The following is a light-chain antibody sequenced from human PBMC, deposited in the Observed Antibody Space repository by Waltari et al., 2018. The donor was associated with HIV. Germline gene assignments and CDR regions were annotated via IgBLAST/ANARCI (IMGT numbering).Light chain of an antibody. J-gene: IGLJ2*01. CDR1: NIRPKS. Sequence: SYVLTPPPSVSVAPGKTAKLTCVGNNIRPKSVQWYQQTPDQAPVLFIYYNADRPSGIPERFSGSNSGNTATLTINRVEAGDEADYYCHVWDTISDHVVFGGGSKLTVL. CDR3: HVWDTISDHVV. V-gene: IGLV3-21*04. CDR2: YNA.